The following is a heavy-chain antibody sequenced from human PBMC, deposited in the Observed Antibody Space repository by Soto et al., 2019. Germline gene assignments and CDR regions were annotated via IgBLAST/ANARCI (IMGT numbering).Heavy chain of an antibody. V-gene: IGHV1-18*01. CDR3: ARERSELPPDH. J-gene: IGHJ4*02. D-gene: IGHD1-7*01. CDR1: GYTFNDYG. Sequence: QVQLVQSGAEVKKPGASVKVSCKASGYTFNDYGVSWVRQALDKGLSGWVGSVLKMVTQTMHSFRGRVTMTTDTATSTVYLDLRSLRSDDTAVYYCARERSELPPDHWGQGTLVTVSS. CDR2: SVLKMVT.